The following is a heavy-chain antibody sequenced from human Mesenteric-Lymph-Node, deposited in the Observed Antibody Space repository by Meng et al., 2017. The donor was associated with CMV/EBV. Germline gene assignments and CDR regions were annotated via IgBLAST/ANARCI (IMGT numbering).Heavy chain of an antibody. J-gene: IGHJ4*02. D-gene: IGHD5/OR15-5a*01. Sequence: GESLKISCAASGFIFSNYAMTWVRQAPGKGLEWVSVIYAGGITTYYADSVKGRFTISRDNSKNTLFLQMNSLRAEDTVVYYCAKSSLYAFDYWGRGALVTVSS. CDR3: AKSSLYAFDY. CDR2: IYAGGITT. V-gene: IGHV3-23*03. CDR1: GFIFSNYA.